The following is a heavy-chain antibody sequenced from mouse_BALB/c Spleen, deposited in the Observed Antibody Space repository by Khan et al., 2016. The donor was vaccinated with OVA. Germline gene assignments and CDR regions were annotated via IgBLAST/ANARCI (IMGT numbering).Heavy chain of an antibody. J-gene: IGHJ2*01. CDR3: ARDSNFDY. CDR1: GFTFSRFG. Sequence: EVKLMESGGGLVQPGGSRKLSCAASGFTFSRFGMHWVRQAPEKGLEWVAYISSGSSTIYYADTVKGRFTISSDNPKNTLFLQMTSLRSEDTAMYYCARDSNFDYWGQGTTLTVSS. V-gene: IGHV5-17*02. CDR2: ISSGSSTI.